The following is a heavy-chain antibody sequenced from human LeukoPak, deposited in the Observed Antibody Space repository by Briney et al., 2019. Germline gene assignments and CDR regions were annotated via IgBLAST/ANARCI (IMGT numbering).Heavy chain of an antibody. V-gene: IGHV3-23*01. CDR2: INRPPDST. Sequence: GGSLRLSCAASGFTFSDEYMSWIRRAPGKGLEWVSGINRPPDSTFAADSVKGRFTISRDNSKNTLYLQMNSLRVEDTALYYCAKVHGVPYWGQGTLVTVSS. CDR1: GFTFSDEY. D-gene: IGHD1-1*01. J-gene: IGHJ4*02. CDR3: AKVHGVPY.